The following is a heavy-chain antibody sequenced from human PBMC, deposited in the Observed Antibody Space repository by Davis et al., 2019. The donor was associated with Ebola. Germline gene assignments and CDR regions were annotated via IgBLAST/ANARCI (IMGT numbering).Heavy chain of an antibody. CDR3: ASLRRTITGMDDGFDI. Sequence: GESLKISCKDSGNSFTNHWIGWVRQMPGKGLDWMGIIYTGDSDTRYSPSFRGQATISADQSMKTAFLQWSSLKASDSGMYYCASLRRTITGMDDGFDIWGQGTMVTVSS. CDR1: GNSFTNHW. CDR2: IYTGDSDT. V-gene: IGHV5-51*01. J-gene: IGHJ3*02. D-gene: IGHD2-8*02.